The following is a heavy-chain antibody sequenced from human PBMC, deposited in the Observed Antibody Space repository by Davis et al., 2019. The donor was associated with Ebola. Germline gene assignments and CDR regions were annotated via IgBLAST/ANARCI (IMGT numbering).Heavy chain of an antibody. CDR1: GYTFTSYD. Sequence: AASVKVSCKASGYTFTSYDINWVRQAARQGLEWMGWMNPNSGNTGYAQKFQGRVTMTRDTSISTAYMELSGLGSDDTAVYYCARSIQVLGATGPGYWGQGTRVTVSS. CDR2: MNPNSGNT. V-gene: IGHV1-8*01. CDR3: ARSIQVLGATGPGY. J-gene: IGHJ4*02. D-gene: IGHD1-26*01.